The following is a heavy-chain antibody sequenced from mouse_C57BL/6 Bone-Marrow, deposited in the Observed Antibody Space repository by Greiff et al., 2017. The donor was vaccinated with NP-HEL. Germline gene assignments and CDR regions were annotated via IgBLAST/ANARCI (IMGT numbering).Heavy chain of an antibody. CDR1: GFNIKDDY. V-gene: IGHV14-4*01. D-gene: IGHD1-1*01. J-gene: IGHJ2*01. Sequence: VQLQQSGAELVRPGASVKLSCTASGFNIKDDYMHWVKQRPEQGLEWIGWIDPENGDTEYASKFQGMATITADTSSNTAYLQLSSLTSEDTAVYYCTFYYYGSSYFDYWGQGTTLTVSS. CDR2: IDPENGDT. CDR3: TFYYYGSSYFDY.